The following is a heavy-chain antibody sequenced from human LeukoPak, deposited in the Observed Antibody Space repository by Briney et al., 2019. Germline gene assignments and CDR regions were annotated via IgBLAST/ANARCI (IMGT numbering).Heavy chain of an antibody. CDR2: ISGSGGDT. CDR3: AKGRISGDAGLDY. J-gene: IGHJ4*02. CDR1: GFPFNTND. V-gene: IGHV3-23*01. Sequence: PGGSLRLSCAASGFPFNTNDMSWVRQAPGKGLEWVSSISGSGGDTYYGDSVKGRFTISRDNSKNTLYLQVNSLRAEDTAVFYCAKGRISGDAGLDYWGQGTLVTVSS. D-gene: IGHD6-13*01.